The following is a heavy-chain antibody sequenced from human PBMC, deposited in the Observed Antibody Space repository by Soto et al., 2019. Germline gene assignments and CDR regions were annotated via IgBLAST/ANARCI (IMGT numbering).Heavy chain of an antibody. CDR3: ARTESGTFDP. J-gene: IGHJ5*02. V-gene: IGHV4-30-2*01. CDR2: IFHSGST. CDR1: GGSISSGGYS. D-gene: IGHD1-7*01. Sequence: SETLSLTSAVSGGSISSGGYSWSWLRQPPGKGLEWIGYIFHSGSTYYNPSLKSRVTISVDRSKNQFSLKLSSVTAADTAVYYCARTESGTFDPWGQGTLVTVSS.